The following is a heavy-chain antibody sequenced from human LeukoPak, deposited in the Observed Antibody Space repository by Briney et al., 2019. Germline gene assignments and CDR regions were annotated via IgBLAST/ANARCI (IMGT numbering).Heavy chain of an antibody. Sequence: SETLSLTCAVSGGSISSSNWWSWVRQPPGKGLEWIGEIYHSGSTNYNPSLKSRVTISIDMSKNHFSLRLSSVTAADTAVYYCAGGDYVYFDYWGQGTLVTVSS. CDR3: AGGDYVYFDY. CDR1: GGSISSSNW. V-gene: IGHV4-4*02. J-gene: IGHJ4*02. D-gene: IGHD4-17*01. CDR2: IYHSGST.